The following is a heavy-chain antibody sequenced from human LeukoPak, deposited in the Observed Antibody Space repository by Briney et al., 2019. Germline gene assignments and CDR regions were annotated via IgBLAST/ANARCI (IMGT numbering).Heavy chain of an antibody. J-gene: IGHJ3*02. V-gene: IGHV3-23*01. CDR3: AKKPCSSSSCARGSAFDI. CDR2: ISCSGGST. D-gene: IGHD2-15*01. CDR1: GFTFSIYA. Sequence: GGSLRLFCAASGFTFSIYAMRWVRHAPGKGLEWVLAISCSGGSTYYADYMKGRFTISRDNSKNTLYLQMNSLRAGDTAVYYCAKKPCSSSSCARGSAFDIWGQGTIVTVSS.